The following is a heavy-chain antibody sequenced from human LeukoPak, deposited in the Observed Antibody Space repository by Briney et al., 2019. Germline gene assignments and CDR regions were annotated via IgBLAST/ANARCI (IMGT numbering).Heavy chain of an antibody. J-gene: IGHJ4*02. CDR2: IYTSGST. CDR3: ARELSWFGELGVNFDY. D-gene: IGHD3-10*01. V-gene: IGHV4-4*07. Sequence: SETLSLTCTVSGGSISSYYWSWIRQPAGKGLEWIARIYTSGSTNYNPSLKSRVTMSVDTSKNQFSLKLSSVTAADTAVYYCARELSWFGELGVNFDYWGQGTLVTVSS. CDR1: GGSISSYY.